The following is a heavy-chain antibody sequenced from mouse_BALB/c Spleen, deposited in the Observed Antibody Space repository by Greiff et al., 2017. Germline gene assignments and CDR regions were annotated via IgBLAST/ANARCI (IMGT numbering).Heavy chain of an antibody. V-gene: IGHV2-2*02. D-gene: IGHD3-2*01. CDR1: GFSLTSYG. Sequence: QVQLKESGPGLVQPSQCLSISCTVSGFSLTSYGVHWVRQSPGKGLEWLGVIWSGSSTDYYAAFISRLSTSKDNSKTQAFFKMNSLQANDTAIYYCARKDSSGSYAMDYWGQGTSVTVSS. CDR3: ARKDSSGSYAMDY. J-gene: IGHJ4*01. CDR2: IWSGSST.